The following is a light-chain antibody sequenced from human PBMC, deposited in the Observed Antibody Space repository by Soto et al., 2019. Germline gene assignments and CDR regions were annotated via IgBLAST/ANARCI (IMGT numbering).Light chain of an antibody. V-gene: IGKV3-20*01. Sequence: EIVLTQSPGPLSLSPGARATLSCRASHSVSSTYVAWYQQKPGQAPRVRIYRTSMRASGVPERFGGGRSGTDFTPTITSLEPDALGVYYGEQDCCSRFTLGTGTKVDFK. CDR3: EQDCCSRFT. CDR1: HSVSSTY. J-gene: IGKJ3*01. CDR2: RTS.